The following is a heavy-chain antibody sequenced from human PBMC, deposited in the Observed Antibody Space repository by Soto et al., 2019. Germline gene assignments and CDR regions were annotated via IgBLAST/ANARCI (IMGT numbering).Heavy chain of an antibody. CDR1: GGSISSYY. CDR3: ARRWGAAVDY. CDR2: SYYIGST. V-gene: IGHV4-59*12. D-gene: IGHD3-16*01. Sequence: QVQLQESGPGLVKPSETLSLTCTVSGGSISSYYWCWIGQPPGQGLEWIGYSYYIGSTNYNPSLKSRAPISVATSKNQFSLKMTSVTAADTTVYYCARRWGAAVDYWGPGTVVTVSS. J-gene: IGHJ4*02.